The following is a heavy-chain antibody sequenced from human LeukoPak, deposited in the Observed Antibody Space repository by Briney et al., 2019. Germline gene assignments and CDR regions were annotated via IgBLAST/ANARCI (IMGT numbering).Heavy chain of an antibody. CDR3: ARGQWGSSCSAKIVAY. CDR1: GYSFTSYW. Sequence: GESLKISFKGSGYSFTSYWIGWVRQMPGKGLEWMGIIYPGDSDTRYSPSFQGLVTISADRSISTAYLQWSSLKASDTAMYYCARGQWGSSCSAKIVAYWGQGTLVTVSS. J-gene: IGHJ4*02. D-gene: IGHD6-13*01. V-gene: IGHV5-51*01. CDR2: IYPGDSDT.